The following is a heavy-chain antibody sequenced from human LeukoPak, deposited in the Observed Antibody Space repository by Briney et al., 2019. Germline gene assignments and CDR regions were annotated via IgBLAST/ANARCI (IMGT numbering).Heavy chain of an antibody. CDR1: GFTFSSYG. D-gene: IGHD3-22*01. Sequence: GGSLRLSCAASGFTFSSYGMHWVRQAPGKGLEWVAVISYDGSNKYYADYVKGRFTISRDNSKNTLYLQMNSLRAEDTAVYYCAKAKLGSSGFGFGYWGQGTLVTVSS. CDR2: ISYDGSNK. CDR3: AKAKLGSSGFGFGY. J-gene: IGHJ4*02. V-gene: IGHV3-30*18.